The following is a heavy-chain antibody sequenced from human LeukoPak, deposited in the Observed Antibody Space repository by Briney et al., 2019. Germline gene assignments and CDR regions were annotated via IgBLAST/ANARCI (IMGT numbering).Heavy chain of an antibody. J-gene: IGHJ4*02. CDR3: AKEGDSSGYYDPDY. CDR1: GFTFSSYA. V-gene: IGHV3-23*01. Sequence: GGSLRLSCTPSGFTFSSYAMSWVRQAPGKGLEWVSAISGSGGSTYYADSVKGRFTISRDNSKNTLYLQMNSLRAEDTAVYYCAKEGDSSGYYDPDYWGQGTLVTVSS. D-gene: IGHD3-22*01. CDR2: ISGSGGST.